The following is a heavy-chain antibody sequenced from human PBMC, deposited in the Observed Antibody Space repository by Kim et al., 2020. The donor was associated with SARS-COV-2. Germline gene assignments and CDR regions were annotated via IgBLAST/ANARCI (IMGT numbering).Heavy chain of an antibody. CDR1: GFTFSSYE. CDR3: ARDGLWFGELHDYFDY. V-gene: IGHV3-48*03. J-gene: IGHJ4*02. D-gene: IGHD3-10*01. Sequence: GGSLRLSCAASGFTFSSYEMNWVRQAPGKGLEWVSYISSSGSTIYYADSVKGRFTISRDNAKNSLYLQMNSLRAEDTAVYYCARDGLWFGELHDYFDYWGQGTLVTVSS. CDR2: ISSSGSTI.